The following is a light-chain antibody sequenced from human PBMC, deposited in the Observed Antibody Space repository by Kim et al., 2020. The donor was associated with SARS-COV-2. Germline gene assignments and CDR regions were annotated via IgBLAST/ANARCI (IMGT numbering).Light chain of an antibody. CDR2: AAS. V-gene: IGKV1-12*01. CDR3: QQVDSFPHT. CDR1: QGISTW. J-gene: IGKJ4*01. Sequence: SGSVGDSVTIACRASQGISTWLAWYQQKPGKAPTLLIFAASRLQSGVPSRIRASGSGTDFTLTITNLQPEDFATYYCQQVDSFPHTFGGGTKLEI.